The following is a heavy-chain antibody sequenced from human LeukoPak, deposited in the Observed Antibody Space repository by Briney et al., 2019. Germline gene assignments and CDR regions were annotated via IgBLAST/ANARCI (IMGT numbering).Heavy chain of an antibody. CDR3: ARFGMGFDWLTGGDKSYFDY. CDR1: GGSISSSNW. V-gene: IGHV4-4*02. D-gene: IGHD3-9*01. J-gene: IGHJ4*02. CDR2: IYHSGST. Sequence: PSETLSLTCAVSGGSISSSNWWSWVRQPPGKGLEWIGEIYHSGSTNYNPSLKSRATLSLDTSKNQFSLRLTSVTAADTAVYYCARFGMGFDWLTGGDKSYFDYWGQGTLVTVSS.